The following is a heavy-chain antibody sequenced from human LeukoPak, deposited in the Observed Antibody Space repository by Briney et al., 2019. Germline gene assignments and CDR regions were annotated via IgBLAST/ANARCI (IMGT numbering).Heavy chain of an antibody. V-gene: IGHV1-2*02. CDR3: ARDPPLGFLEWLLVDY. CDR2: INPNSGGT. J-gene: IGHJ4*02. CDR1: GYTFTGYY. D-gene: IGHD3-3*01. Sequence: ASAKVSCEASGYTFTGYYMHWVRQAPGQGLEWMGWINPNSGGTNYAQKFQGRVTMTRDTSISTAYMELSRLRSDDTAVYYCARDPPLGFLEWLLVDYWGQGTLVTVSS.